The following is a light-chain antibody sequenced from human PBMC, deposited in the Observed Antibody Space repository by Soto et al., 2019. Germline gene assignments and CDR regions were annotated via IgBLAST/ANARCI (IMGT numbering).Light chain of an antibody. Sequence: QSALTQPASVSGSPGQSITISCTGTSSDVGSYNLVSWYQQHPGKATKLLIYEVSKRPSGVSNRFSGSKSGNTASLTISGLQAEDEADYHCCSYAGSSTLVFGGGTKVTVL. CDR1: SSDVGSYNL. J-gene: IGLJ3*02. CDR3: CSYAGSSTLV. CDR2: EVS. V-gene: IGLV2-23*02.